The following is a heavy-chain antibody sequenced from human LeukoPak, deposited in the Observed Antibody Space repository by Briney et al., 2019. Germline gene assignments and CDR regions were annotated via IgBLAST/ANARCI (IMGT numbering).Heavy chain of an antibody. J-gene: IGHJ4*02. D-gene: IGHD6-6*01. CDR2: ITPGSTDI. CDR1: GFSFSSYS. V-gene: IGHV3-21*01. CDR3: VRDAAGSSRDY. Sequence: PGGSLRLSCAASGFSFSSYSMDWVRQAPGKGLEWVSCITPGSTDIYYAASVKGRFTISRDDARNSLSLQMSSLRAEDTAVYYCVRDAAGSSRDYWGQGTLVTVS.